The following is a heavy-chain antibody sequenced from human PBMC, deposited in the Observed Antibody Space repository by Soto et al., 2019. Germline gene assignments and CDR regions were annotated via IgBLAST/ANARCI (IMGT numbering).Heavy chain of an antibody. CDR2: IRGFSPYT. V-gene: IGHV3-21*06. Sequence: GGSLRLSCVASGFTFRSYTMNWVRQAPGKGLEWVSAIRGFSPYTNYADSVRGRFTISRDNDKSSIYLQMNSLRADDTAVYYCANIHYGSLDYWGQGTLVTVSS. CDR3: ANIHYGSLDY. D-gene: IGHD4-17*01. CDR1: GFTFRSYT. J-gene: IGHJ4*02.